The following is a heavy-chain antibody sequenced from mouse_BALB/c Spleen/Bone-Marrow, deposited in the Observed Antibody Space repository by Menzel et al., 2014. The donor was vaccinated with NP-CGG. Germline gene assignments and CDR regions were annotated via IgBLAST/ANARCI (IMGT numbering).Heavy chain of an antibody. J-gene: IGHJ2*01. CDR2: INPSNGRT. D-gene: IGHD2-1*01. CDR1: GYTFTSYW. Sequence: VQLQQSGAEPVKPGASVKLSCKASGYTFTSYWMHWVKQRPGQGLEWIGEINPSNGRTNYNEKFKTKATLTVDKSSSTAYMQLSSLTSEDSAVYYCARNYGNTDYWGQGTTLTVSS. CDR3: ARNYGNTDY. V-gene: IGHV1S81*02.